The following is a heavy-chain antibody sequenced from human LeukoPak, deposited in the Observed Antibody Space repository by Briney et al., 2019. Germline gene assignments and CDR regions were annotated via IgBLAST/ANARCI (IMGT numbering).Heavy chain of an antibody. D-gene: IGHD3-16*01. CDR2: ISSSSSYI. V-gene: IGHV3-21*01. J-gene: IGHJ6*04. Sequence: GGSLRLSCAASGFTFSSYGMHWVRQAPGKGLEWVSSISSSSSYIYYADSVKGRFTISRDNAKNSLYLQMNSLRAEDTAVYYCARDMITFRYYYGMDVWGKGTTVTVSS. CDR3: ARDMITFRYYYGMDV. CDR1: GFTFSSYG.